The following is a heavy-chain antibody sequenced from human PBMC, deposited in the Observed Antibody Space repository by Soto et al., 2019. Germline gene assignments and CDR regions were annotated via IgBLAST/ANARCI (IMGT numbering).Heavy chain of an antibody. J-gene: IGHJ4*02. CDR1: GFTFSSYA. Sequence: GGSLRLSCAASGFTFSSYAMHWVRQAPGKGLEWVAVISYDGSNKYYADSVKGRFTISRDNSKNTLYLQMNSLRAEDTAVYYCARGGIAAAGTQHGVSQIKGIAVDGTDYWGQGTLVTVSS. V-gene: IGHV3-30-3*01. CDR2: ISYDGSNK. CDR3: ARGGIAAAGTQHGVSQIKGIAVDGTDY. D-gene: IGHD6-13*01.